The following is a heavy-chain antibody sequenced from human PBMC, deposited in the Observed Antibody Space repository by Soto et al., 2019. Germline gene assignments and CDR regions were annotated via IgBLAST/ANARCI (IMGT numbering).Heavy chain of an antibody. CDR2: IIPIFGTA. J-gene: IGHJ4*02. V-gene: IGHV1-69*13. CDR3: ATYYDSSLSYFDY. CDR1: GGTFSSYT. Sequence: GASVKVSCKASGGTFSSYTISWVRQAPGQGLEWMGGIIPIFGTANYAQKFQGRVTITADESTSTAYMELSSLRSEDTAVYYCATYYDSSLSYFDYWGQGTLVTVSS. D-gene: IGHD3-22*01.